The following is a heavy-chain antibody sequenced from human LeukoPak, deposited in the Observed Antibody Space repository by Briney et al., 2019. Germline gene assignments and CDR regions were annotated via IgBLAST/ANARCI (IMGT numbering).Heavy chain of an antibody. V-gene: IGHV3-48*04. CDR3: ARDYGGYLGVDY. J-gene: IGHJ4*02. D-gene: IGHD5-12*01. CDR1: GFTFNSYT. CDR2: ISGSGNTT. Sequence: GRSLRLSCAASGFTFNSYTMHWVRQAPGKGLEWISYISGSGNTTYYTDSVEGRFIISRDNAKNSLYLQMNSLRAEDTAVYYCARDYGGYLGVDYWGQGTLVTVSS.